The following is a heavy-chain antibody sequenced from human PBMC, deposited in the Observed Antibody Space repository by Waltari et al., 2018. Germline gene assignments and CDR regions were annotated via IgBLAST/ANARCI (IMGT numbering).Heavy chain of an antibody. CDR3: TRGGNYDFWSHSPFVDP. CDR2: VRHPGNT. D-gene: IGHD3-3*01. J-gene: IGHJ5*02. V-gene: IGHV4-34*01. Sequence: QVQLQQWGAGLLKPSETLSLTCSVSGGSFSSYYLVRVRHVPGKGLEWIGQVRHPGNTNYNPSLQSRVAISIDTTSKQFSLKVFSVTAADTGLYFCTRGGNYDFWSHSPFVDPWGQGTQVIVSS. CDR1: GGSFSSYY.